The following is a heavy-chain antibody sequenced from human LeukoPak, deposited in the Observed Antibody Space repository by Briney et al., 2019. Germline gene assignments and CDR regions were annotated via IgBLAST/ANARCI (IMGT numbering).Heavy chain of an antibody. Sequence: GGSLRLSCAASGFAFSSYAMSWVRQAPGKGLEWVSAISGSGGSTYYTDSVKGRFTISRDNSKNTLYLQMNSLRAEDTAVYYCAKGGRYYDNSDYYRIDYWGQGTLVTVSS. V-gene: IGHV3-23*01. D-gene: IGHD3-22*01. J-gene: IGHJ4*02. CDR2: ISGSGGST. CDR1: GFAFSSYA. CDR3: AKGGRYYDNSDYYRIDY.